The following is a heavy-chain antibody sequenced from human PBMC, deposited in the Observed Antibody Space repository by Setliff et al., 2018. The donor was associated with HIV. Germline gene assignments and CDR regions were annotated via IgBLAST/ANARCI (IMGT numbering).Heavy chain of an antibody. CDR2: INAGNGNT. CDR3: ARDEGGNGSGWYRLTTGFDY. Sequence: ASVKVSCKASGYTFTSYAMHWVRQAPGQRLEWMGWINAGNGNTKYAQKFQGIVTITRDTYDSTAYMELSSLRSEDTAVYYCARDEGGNGSGWYRLTTGFDYWGQGTLVTVSS. D-gene: IGHD6-19*01. V-gene: IGHV1-3*01. J-gene: IGHJ4*02. CDR1: GYTFTSYA.